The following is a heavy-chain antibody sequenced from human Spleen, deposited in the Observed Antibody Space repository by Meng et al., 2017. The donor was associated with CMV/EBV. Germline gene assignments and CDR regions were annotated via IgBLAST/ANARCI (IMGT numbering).Heavy chain of an antibody. J-gene: IGHJ4*02. CDR3: AKGGDSSGWYYFDY. Sequence: EGSLRLSCAASGFTFSSYAMSWVRQAPGKGLEWVSAISGSGGSTYYADSVKGRFTISRDNSKNTLYLQMNSLRAEDTAVYYCAKGGDSSGWYYFDYWGQGTLVTVSS. CDR1: GFTFSSYA. D-gene: IGHD6-19*01. V-gene: IGHV3-23*01. CDR2: ISGSGGST.